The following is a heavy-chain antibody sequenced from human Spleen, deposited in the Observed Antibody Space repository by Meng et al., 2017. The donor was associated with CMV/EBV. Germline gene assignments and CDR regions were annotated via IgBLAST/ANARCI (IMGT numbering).Heavy chain of an antibody. CDR1: GFSFSSYD. J-gene: IGHJ4*02. D-gene: IGHD1-26*01. V-gene: IGHV3-48*03. Sequence: GESLKISCAASGFSFSSYDMNWVRQAPGKGLEWVSYISSSGSTIYYADSVKGRFTISRDNAKNSLYLQMNRLRAEDTAVYYCARARRYSGSWSLFDYWGQGALVTVSS. CDR3: ARARRYSGSWSLFDY. CDR2: ISSSGSTI.